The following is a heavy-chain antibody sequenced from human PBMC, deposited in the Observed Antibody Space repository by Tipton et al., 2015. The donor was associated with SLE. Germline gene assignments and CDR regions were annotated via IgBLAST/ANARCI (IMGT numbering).Heavy chain of an antibody. D-gene: IGHD2-8*01. CDR1: GFIFYNYA. V-gene: IGHV3-23*01. CDR3: AKGDGMGRRGMVYSDF. Sequence: SLRLSCAASGFIFYNYAMNWVRQAPGKGLEWVSGISGSGSTTYYADSVKDQFTISRDNSKNTMYLQMNSLRVEDTAVYYCAKGDGMGRRGMVYSDFWGQGTLVTVSS. CDR2: ISGSGSTT. J-gene: IGHJ4*02.